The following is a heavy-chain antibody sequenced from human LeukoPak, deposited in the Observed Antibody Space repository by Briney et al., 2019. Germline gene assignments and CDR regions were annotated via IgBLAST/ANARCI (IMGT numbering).Heavy chain of an antibody. CDR1: GFTVNDNY. CDR3: VRGGDTNGSPFDY. D-gene: IGHD2-8*01. CDR2: IYSDGTT. Sequence: GGSLRLSCVVSGFTVNDNYMNWVRQAPGKGLEWVSIIYSDGTTYYADSVKGRFIISRDKSKNTLFLQMNSLRAEDTALYYCVRGGDTNGSPFDYWGQGTLVTVSS. V-gene: IGHV3-53*01. J-gene: IGHJ4*02.